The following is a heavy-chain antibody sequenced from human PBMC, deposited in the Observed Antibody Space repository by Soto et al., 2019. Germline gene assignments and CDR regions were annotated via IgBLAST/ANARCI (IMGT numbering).Heavy chain of an antibody. Sequence: SVKVSCKASGGTFSSYAISWVRQAPGQGLEWMGGIIPIFGTANYAQKFQGRVTITADDSTSTAYMELSSLRSEDTAVYYCASFNEGGYYYYYGMDVWGQGTTVTVSS. CDR1: GGTFSSYA. J-gene: IGHJ6*02. CDR2: IIPIFGTA. CDR3: ASFNEGGYYYYYGMDV. V-gene: IGHV1-69*13.